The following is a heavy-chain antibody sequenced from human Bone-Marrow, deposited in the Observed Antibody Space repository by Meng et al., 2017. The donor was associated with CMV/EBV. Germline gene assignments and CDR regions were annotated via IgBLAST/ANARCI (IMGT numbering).Heavy chain of an antibody. CDR2: INSDGSST. CDR1: GFTFSSYW. J-gene: IGHJ6*02. D-gene: IGHD1-26*01. Sequence: GGSLRLSCAASGFTFSSYWMHWVRQAPGKGLVWVSRINSDGSSTSYADSVKGRFTISRDNAKNSLYLQMNSLRAEDMALYYCAKDSGSYYYFGMDVWGQGTTVTVSS. V-gene: IGHV3-74*01. CDR3: AKDSGSYYYFGMDV.